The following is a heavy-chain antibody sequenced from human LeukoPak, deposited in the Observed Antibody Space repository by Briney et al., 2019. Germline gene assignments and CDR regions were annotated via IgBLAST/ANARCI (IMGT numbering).Heavy chain of an antibody. CDR2: ISGTGGST. D-gene: IGHD7-27*01. CDR3: AKVRDNWGFDY. J-gene: IGHJ4*02. V-gene: IGHV3-23*01. CDR1: GFTFSSYA. Sequence: GGSLRLSCAASGFTFSSYAMSWARQAPGKGLERVSAISGTGGSTYYADSVKGRFTISRDNSKNTLYLQMNSLRAEDTAVYYCAKVRDNWGFDYWGQGTLVTVSS.